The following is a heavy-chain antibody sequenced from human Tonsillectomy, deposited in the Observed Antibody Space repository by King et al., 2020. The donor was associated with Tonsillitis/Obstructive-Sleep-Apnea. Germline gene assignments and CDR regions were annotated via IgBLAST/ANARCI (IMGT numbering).Heavy chain of an antibody. CDR3: AREGIYDSSGYADAFDI. D-gene: IGHD3-22*01. J-gene: IGHJ3*02. CDR2: ISYDGSNK. Sequence: VQLVQSGGGVVQPGRSLRLSCAASGFTFSNYAIHWVRQAPGKGLEWVAVISYDGSNKYHAASVKGRFTISRDNSKNTLDLQMNSLRVEDTAVYYCAREGIYDSSGYADAFDIWGQGTMVTVSS. V-gene: IGHV3-30*04. CDR1: GFTFSNYA.